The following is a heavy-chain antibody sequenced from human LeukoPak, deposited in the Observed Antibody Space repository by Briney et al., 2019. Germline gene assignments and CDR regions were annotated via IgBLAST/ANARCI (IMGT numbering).Heavy chain of an antibody. CDR1: GYSISSGYY. CDR3: ARDPADYYDSSGYYLSVVFHLGNAFDI. V-gene: IGHV4-38-2*02. J-gene: IGHJ3*02. Sequence: SKTLSLTCTVSGYSISSGYYWGWIRQPPGKGLEWIGSIYHSGSTYYNPSLKSRVTISVDTSKNQFSLKLSSVTAADTAVYYCARDPADYYDSSGYYLSVVFHLGNAFDIWGQGTMVTVSS. D-gene: IGHD3-22*01. CDR2: IYHSGST.